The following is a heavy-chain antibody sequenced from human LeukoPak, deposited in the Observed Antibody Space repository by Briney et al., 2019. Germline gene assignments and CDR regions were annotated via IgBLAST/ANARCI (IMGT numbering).Heavy chain of an antibody. V-gene: IGHV3-74*01. CDR2: INSDGSST. CDR3: ARGASGSSGWRYWYFDL. CDR1: GFTFSSYW. Sequence: GGSLRLSCAASGFTFSSYWMHWVRQAPGKGLVWVSRINSDGSSTSYADSVKGRFTISRDNAKNTLYLQMNSLRAEDTAVYYCARGASGSSGWRYWYFDLWGRGALVTVSS. D-gene: IGHD6-19*01. J-gene: IGHJ2*01.